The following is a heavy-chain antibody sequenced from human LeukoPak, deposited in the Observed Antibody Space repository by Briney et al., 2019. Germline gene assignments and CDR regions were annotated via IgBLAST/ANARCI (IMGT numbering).Heavy chain of an antibody. D-gene: IGHD3-16*01. J-gene: IGHJ6*02. CDR1: GFTFSSYW. V-gene: IGHV3-7*03. CDR2: INHNGNEN. Sequence: GGSLRLSCAASGFTFSSYWMNWARQAPGKGLEWVASINHNGNENYYVDSVKGRFTISRDNAKNSLYLQMSNLRAEDTAVYFCARGGGLDVWGQGATVTVSS. CDR3: ARGGGLDV.